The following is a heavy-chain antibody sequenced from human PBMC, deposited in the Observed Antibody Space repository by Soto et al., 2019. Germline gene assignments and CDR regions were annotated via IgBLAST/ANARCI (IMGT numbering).Heavy chain of an antibody. V-gene: IGHV1-69*01. CDR3: ARKGGGDCPGGGCFSLDF. D-gene: IGHD2-15*01. J-gene: IGHJ4*02. Sequence: QVQLVQSGAEVKKPGSSVKVSCKVSGATFRTNPIAWVRQAPGQGLEWMGGIVPMSGTPKYAQKFQDRVTIIRDESPSTAYMELRTLSSEDPAIYYCARKGGGDCPGGGCFSLDFWGQGTLITVSS. CDR1: GATFRTNP. CDR2: IVPMSGTP.